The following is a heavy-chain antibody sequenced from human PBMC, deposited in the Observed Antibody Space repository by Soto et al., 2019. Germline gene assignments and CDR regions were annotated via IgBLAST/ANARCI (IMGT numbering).Heavy chain of an antibody. CDR2: ITWNSRVL. D-gene: IGHD3-3*01. J-gene: IGHJ4*02. CDR3: AKGRYDFWSPYYFDS. V-gene: IGHV3-9*01. CDR1: GLNFDDFA. Sequence: LRLSCVGTGLNFDDFAMHWVRQAPGKGLEWVSGITWNSRVLAYADSVKGRFTISRDNARNSLYLQMDSLRDEDTALYYCAKGRYDFWSPYYFDSWGQGTLVTSPQ.